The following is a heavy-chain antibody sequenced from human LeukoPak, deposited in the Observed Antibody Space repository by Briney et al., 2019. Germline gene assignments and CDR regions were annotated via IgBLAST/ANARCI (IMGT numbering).Heavy chain of an antibody. CDR3: TRSDFWRGYSTGYFDY. D-gene: IGHD3-3*01. CDR2: IRSRAFGGTT. Sequence: PGGSLRLSCTASGFTFGDNAMSWVRQAPGKGLEWISYIRSRAFGGTTDYAASVKGRFTISRDDSKSIAYLQMNSLKTEDTAVYYCTRSDFWRGYSTGYFDYWGLGTRVTVSS. CDR1: GFTFGDNA. J-gene: IGHJ4*02. V-gene: IGHV3-49*04.